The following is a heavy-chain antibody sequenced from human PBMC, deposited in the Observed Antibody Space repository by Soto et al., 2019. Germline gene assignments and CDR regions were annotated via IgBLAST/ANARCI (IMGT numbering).Heavy chain of an antibody. J-gene: IGHJ6*03. Sequence: PSETLSLTCTVSGGSISSSSYYWGWIRQPPGKGLEWIGSIYYSGSTYYNPSLKSRVTISVDTSKNQFSLKLSSVTAADTAVYYWARPHWSAQGYMDGWGKGTTVNVSS. V-gene: IGHV4-39*01. CDR2: IYYSGST. CDR1: GGSISSSSYY. D-gene: IGHD3-3*01. CDR3: ARPHWSAQGYMDG.